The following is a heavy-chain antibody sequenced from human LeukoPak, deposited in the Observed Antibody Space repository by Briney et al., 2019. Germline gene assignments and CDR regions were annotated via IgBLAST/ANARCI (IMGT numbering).Heavy chain of an antibody. D-gene: IGHD5-18*01. V-gene: IGHV4-59*08. Sequence: PSETLSLTCIVSGGSISGYYWNWMRKSPGKGLEWIGYIYYSGSTDYNPPLKSRVTISVDTSKNQFSLKLSSVTAADTAVYYCARHHTAMVPYYGMDVWGQGTTVTVSS. J-gene: IGHJ6*02. CDR3: ARHHTAMVPYYGMDV. CDR2: IYYSGST. CDR1: GGSISGYY.